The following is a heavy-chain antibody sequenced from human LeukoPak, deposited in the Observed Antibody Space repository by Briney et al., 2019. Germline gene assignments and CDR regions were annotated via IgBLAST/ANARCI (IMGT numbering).Heavy chain of an antibody. CDR3: ARGTLYVGEVAFDI. CDR1: GGTSSSYA. CDR2: IIPIFGTA. Sequence: SVKVSCKASGGTSSSYAISWVRQAPGQGLEWMGGIIPIFGTANYAQKFQGRVTITADESTSTAYMELSSLRSEDTAVYYCARGTLYVGEVAFDIWGQGTMVTVSS. D-gene: IGHD3-10*01. V-gene: IGHV1-69*13. J-gene: IGHJ3*02.